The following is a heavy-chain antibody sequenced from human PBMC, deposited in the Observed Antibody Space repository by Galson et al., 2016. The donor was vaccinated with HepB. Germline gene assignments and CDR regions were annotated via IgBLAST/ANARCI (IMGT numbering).Heavy chain of an antibody. V-gene: IGHV7-4-1*02. Sequence: SVTVSCKASGYTFNNFPMIWVRQAPGQGLEWMGWINTNTGDTRYAQDFIGRFVFSLDTSVSTAYLQISSLKAEDTAVYCCARGQVGGYYFDSWGQGSLVTVSS. CDR1: GYTFNNFP. D-gene: IGHD3-3*01. J-gene: IGHJ4*02. CDR2: INTNTGDT. CDR3: ARGQVGGYYFDS.